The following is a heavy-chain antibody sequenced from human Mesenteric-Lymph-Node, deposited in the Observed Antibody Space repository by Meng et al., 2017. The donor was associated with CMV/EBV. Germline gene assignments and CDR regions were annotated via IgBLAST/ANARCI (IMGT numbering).Heavy chain of an antibody. Sequence: ASGYTLTPYGLSWVRQAPGQGLEWMGWISGYDGHTNLAQKFQGRVTLTTDASTSTAYMEVRSLRSDDTAVYYCARLSWELLRGANDYWGQGTLVTSPQ. CDR3: ARLSWELLRGANDY. J-gene: IGHJ4*02. D-gene: IGHD1-26*01. V-gene: IGHV1-18*04. CDR1: GYTLTPYG. CDR2: ISGYDGHT.